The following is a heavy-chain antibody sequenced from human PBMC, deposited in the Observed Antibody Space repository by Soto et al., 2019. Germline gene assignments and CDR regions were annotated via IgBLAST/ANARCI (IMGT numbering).Heavy chain of an antibody. CDR1: GYTFTSYA. Sequence: ASVKVSCKASGYTFTSYAMHWVRQAPGQGLEWMGWISAYNGNTNYAQKLQGRVTMTTDTSTSTAYMELRSLRSDDTAVYYCARDKRACSGGSCYSTFDYWGQGTLVTVSS. CDR3: ARDKRACSGGSCYSTFDY. D-gene: IGHD2-15*01. CDR2: ISAYNGNT. J-gene: IGHJ4*02. V-gene: IGHV1-18*01.